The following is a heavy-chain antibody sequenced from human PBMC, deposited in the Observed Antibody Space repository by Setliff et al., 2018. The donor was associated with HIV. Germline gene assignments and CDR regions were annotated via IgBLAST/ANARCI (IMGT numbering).Heavy chain of an antibody. CDR1: GGSISSGSYY. D-gene: IGHD6-19*01. V-gene: IGHV4-61*09. J-gene: IGHJ4*02. CDR2: IYTSGST. CDR3: ARGRRSSGWYVYH. Sequence: KPSETLSLTCTVSGGSISSGSYYWSWIRQPAGKGLKWIGHIYTSGSTNYNPSLKSRVTISVDTSTNQFSLKLSSVTAADTAVYYCARGRRSSGWYVYHWGQGTLVTVSS.